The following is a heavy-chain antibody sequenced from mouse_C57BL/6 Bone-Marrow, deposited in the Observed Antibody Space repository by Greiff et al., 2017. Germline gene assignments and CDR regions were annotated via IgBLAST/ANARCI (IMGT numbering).Heavy chain of an antibody. Sequence: EVQLVESGGDLVKPGGSLKLSCAASGFTFSSYGMSWVRQTPDKRLEWVATLSSGGSNTYYPDSVKGRFTISRDNAKNTLYLQMSSLKSEDTAMYYCARRWLDYWGQGTTLTVSS. J-gene: IGHJ2*01. CDR3: ARRWLDY. CDR1: GFTFSSYG. CDR2: LSSGGSNT. D-gene: IGHD1-1*02. V-gene: IGHV5-6*01.